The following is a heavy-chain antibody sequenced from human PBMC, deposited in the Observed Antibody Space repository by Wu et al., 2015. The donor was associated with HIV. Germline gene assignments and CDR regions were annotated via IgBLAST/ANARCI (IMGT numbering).Heavy chain of an antibody. J-gene: IGHJ6*03. CDR1: GGTFSRNA. CDR3: ARGESYFYYMDI. Sequence: QVQLVQSEAEVKKPGSSVKVSCKGSGGTFSRNAISWVRQAPGQGLEWMGWINPKSGGAHYGLDFQGRVTMTADTSISTVYMDLRSLSSSDTAVYYCARGESYFYYMDIWGRGTTVTVSS. D-gene: IGHD2-21*01. CDR2: INPKSGGA. V-gene: IGHV1-69*04.